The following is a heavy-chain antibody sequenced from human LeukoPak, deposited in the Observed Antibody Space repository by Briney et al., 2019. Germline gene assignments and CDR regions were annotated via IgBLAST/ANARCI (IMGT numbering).Heavy chain of an antibody. CDR1: GGSISSSTYY. V-gene: IGHV4-39*07. Sequence: PSETLSLTCNVSGGSISSSTYYWGWIRQPPGKGLEWIGSIYNSGNTYYNPSLKSRLTISVDTSENQFSLKLTSVTAADTAVYYCARFGRVTVPGTSGLYWYFDLWGRGTLVTVSS. D-gene: IGHD6-19*01. CDR3: ARFGRVTVPGTSGLYWYFDL. CDR2: IYNSGNT. J-gene: IGHJ2*01.